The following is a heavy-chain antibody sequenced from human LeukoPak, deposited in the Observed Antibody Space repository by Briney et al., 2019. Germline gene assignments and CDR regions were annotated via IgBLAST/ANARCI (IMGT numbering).Heavy chain of an antibody. CDR1: GYTFTSYA. CDR2: INAGNGNT. Sequence: GASVKVSCKASGYTFTSYAMHWVRQAPGQRLEWMGWINAGNGNTKYSQKFQGRVTITGDTSASTAYMELSSLRSEDTAVYYCARDLLVRGVIILFGYWGQGTLVTVSS. CDR3: ARDLLVRGVIILFGY. D-gene: IGHD3-10*01. J-gene: IGHJ4*02. V-gene: IGHV1-3*01.